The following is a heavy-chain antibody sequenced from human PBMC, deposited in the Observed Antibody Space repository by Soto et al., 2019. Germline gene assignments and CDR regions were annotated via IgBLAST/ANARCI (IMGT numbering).Heavy chain of an antibody. D-gene: IGHD5-18*01. V-gene: IGHV3-23*01. CDR2: ISGSGGST. CDR1: GFTFSSYP. CDR3: AKDIGGYSYGYSDYYYGMDV. J-gene: IGHJ6*02. Sequence: PGGSLRLSCAASGFTFSSYPMSWVRQAPGKGLEWVSAISGSGGSTYYADSVKGRFTISRDNSKNTLYLQMNSLRAEDTAVYYCAKDIGGYSYGYSDYYYGMDVWGQGTTVTVSS.